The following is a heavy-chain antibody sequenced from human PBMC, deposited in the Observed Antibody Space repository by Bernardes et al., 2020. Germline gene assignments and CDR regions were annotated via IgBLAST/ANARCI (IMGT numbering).Heavy chain of an antibody. CDR1: GFTFGDYA. CDR3: TRDYDVWTGYYVSGY. CDR2: IRSKAYGGTT. V-gene: IGHV3-49*04. Sequence: GGSLSLSCTTSGFTFGDYAINWVRQAPGKGLEWIGFIRSKAYGGTTEHAASVKDRFIISRDDSKSIAYLQLNSLKTEDTAVYYCTRDYDVWTGYYVSGYWGQGTLVAVSS. J-gene: IGHJ4*02. D-gene: IGHD3-3*01.